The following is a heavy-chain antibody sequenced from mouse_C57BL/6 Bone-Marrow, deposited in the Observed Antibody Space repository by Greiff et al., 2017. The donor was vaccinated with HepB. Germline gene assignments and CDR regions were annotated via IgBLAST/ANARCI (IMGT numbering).Heavy chain of an antibody. J-gene: IGHJ1*03. V-gene: IGHV1-15*01. D-gene: IGHD2-5*01. CDR1: GYTFTDYE. CDR3: TRETYYST. Sequence: QVQLQHSGAELVRPGASVTLSCKASGYTFTDYEMHWVKQTPVHGLEWIGAIDPETGGTAYNQKFKGKAILTADKSSSTAYMELRSLTSEDSAVYYCTRETYYSTWGTGTTVTVSS. CDR2: IDPETGGT.